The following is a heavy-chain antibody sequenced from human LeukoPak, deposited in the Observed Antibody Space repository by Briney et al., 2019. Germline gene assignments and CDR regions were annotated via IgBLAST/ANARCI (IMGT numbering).Heavy chain of an antibody. J-gene: IGHJ4*02. Sequence: GGSLRLSCAAFGFTVSSNYMSWVRQAPGKGLEWVSVIYSGGSTYYADSVKGRFTISRDNSKNTLYLQMNSLRAEDTAVYYCARVRVEMATALEYYFDYWGQGTLVTVSS. CDR3: ARVRVEMATALEYYFDY. CDR1: GFTVSSNY. CDR2: IYSGGST. D-gene: IGHD5-24*01. V-gene: IGHV3-53*01.